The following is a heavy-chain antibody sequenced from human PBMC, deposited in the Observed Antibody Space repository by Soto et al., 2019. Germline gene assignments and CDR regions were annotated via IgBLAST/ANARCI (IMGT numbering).Heavy chain of an antibody. CDR3: AIASVITQEALA. CDR2: INYSGKT. CDR1: GGSISSDAYL. V-gene: IGHV4-31*03. D-gene: IGHD4-17*01. J-gene: IGHJ3*01. Sequence: QVHLQESGPGLVKPSATLSLTCSVSGGSISSDAYLWSWVRQHPGKGLEWIGYINYSGKTYSSPSLRCRLAISMNTSKNHFSLTLTSITAADTGVYYCAIASVITQEALAWGRWTLVTISS.